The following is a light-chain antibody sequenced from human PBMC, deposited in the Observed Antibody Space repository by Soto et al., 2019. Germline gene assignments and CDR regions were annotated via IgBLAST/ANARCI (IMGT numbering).Light chain of an antibody. CDR3: QQYSRSPNA. CDR2: GAS. V-gene: IGKV3-20*01. CDR1: QSVSSSY. Sequence: TLWLSPGKTATPSCRATQSVSSSYLAWYQQKPGQAPRLLIYGASSRATGIPDRFSGSGSGTDFTLTISRLEREDFSVYYWQQYSRSPNAFG. J-gene: IGKJ2*01.